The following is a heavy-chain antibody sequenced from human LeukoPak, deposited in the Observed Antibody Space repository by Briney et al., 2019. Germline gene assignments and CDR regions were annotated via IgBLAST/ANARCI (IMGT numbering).Heavy chain of an antibody. Sequence: ASVKVSCKASGYTFTGYYMHWVRQAPGQGLEWMGWINTDTGNPTYAQGFTGRFVFSLDTSVSTAYLQISSLKADDTAVYYCARDFRRGTSGRSAEYFQHWGQGTLVSVSS. J-gene: IGHJ1*01. CDR1: GYTFTGYY. D-gene: IGHD1-14*01. CDR2: INTDTGNP. V-gene: IGHV7-4-1*02. CDR3: ARDFRRGTSGRSAEYFQH.